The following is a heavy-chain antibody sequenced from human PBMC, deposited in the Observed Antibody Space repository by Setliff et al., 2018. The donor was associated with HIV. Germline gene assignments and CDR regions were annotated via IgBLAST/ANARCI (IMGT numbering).Heavy chain of an antibody. CDR1: GYTLTGYY. Sequence: ASVKVSCKASGYTLTGYYMHWVRLAPGLGLEWMGWMNPHSGNTGYAQKFQGRVTMTRNTSISTAYMELSSLRSEDTAEYYCAREKTGLSNWFDPWGQGTVVTVSS. D-gene: IGHD7-27*01. V-gene: IGHV1-8*02. J-gene: IGHJ5*02. CDR3: AREKTGLSNWFDP. CDR2: MNPHSGNT.